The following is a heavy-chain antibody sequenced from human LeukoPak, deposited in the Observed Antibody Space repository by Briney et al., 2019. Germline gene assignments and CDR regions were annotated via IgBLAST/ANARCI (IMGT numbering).Heavy chain of an antibody. V-gene: IGHV1-46*01. D-gene: IGHD2-2*01. Sequence: ASVKVSCKASGYTFTSYYMHWVRQAPGQGLEWMGIINPSGGSTSYAQKFQGRVTMTRDMSTSTVYMELSSLRSEDTAVYYCAGFRLGYATRYYYYYMDVWGKGTTVTVSS. CDR1: GYTFTSYY. CDR3: AGFRLGYATRYYYYYMDV. CDR2: INPSGGST. J-gene: IGHJ6*03.